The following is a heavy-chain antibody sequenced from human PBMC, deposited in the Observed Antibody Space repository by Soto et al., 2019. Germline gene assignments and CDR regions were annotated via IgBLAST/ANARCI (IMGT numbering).Heavy chain of an antibody. CDR1: GFTFNSYA. Sequence: GGSLRLSCAASGFTFNSYAMSWVRLAPGKGLEWVSGITVSGDTTSYADSVKGRFTISRDDSRDTMYLQMNSLRAEDTAVYYCAKDGSSSSRWAFDCWGQGIQVTVSS. CDR3: AKDGSSSSRWAFDC. D-gene: IGHD6-13*01. CDR2: ITVSGDTT. J-gene: IGHJ4*02. V-gene: IGHV3-23*01.